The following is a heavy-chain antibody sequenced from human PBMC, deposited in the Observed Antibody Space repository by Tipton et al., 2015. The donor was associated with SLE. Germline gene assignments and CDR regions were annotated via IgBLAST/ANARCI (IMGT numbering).Heavy chain of an antibody. CDR1: GGSISTYY. CDR3: ARAPAPAPPTHYYYYFMDV. Sequence: LRLSCTVSGGSISTYYWSWIRQPPGKGLEWIGYISYSGSTDYNPSLKSRVTISVDTSENQFSLRLSSVTAADTAVYYCARAPAPAPPTHYYYYFMDVWGKGTTVTVSS. J-gene: IGHJ6*03. CDR2: ISYSGST. D-gene: IGHD2-2*01. V-gene: IGHV4-59*01.